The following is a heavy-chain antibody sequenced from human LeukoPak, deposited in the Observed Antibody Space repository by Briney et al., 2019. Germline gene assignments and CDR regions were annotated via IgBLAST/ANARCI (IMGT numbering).Heavy chain of an antibody. Sequence: PGGSLRLSCAASGFTFSSYWMSWVRQAPGKGLEWVANIKQGGSEKYYVDSVKGRFTISRDNAKNSLYLQMNSLRAEDTAVYYCARAFSGAAAGSYYYYYGMDVWGQGTLVTVSS. D-gene: IGHD6-13*01. J-gene: IGHJ6*02. CDR3: ARAFSGAAAGSYYYYYGMDV. V-gene: IGHV3-7*01. CDR1: GFTFSSYW. CDR2: IKQGGSEK.